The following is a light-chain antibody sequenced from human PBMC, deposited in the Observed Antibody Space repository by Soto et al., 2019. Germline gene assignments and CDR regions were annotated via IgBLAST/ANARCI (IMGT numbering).Light chain of an antibody. CDR1: RRDVGGYNS. J-gene: IGLJ1*01. CDR3: SSYTTGGSYV. Sequence: QSALTQPASVSGSPGLSIAISCTGTRRDVGGYNSVSWYQQQPGKVPKLMIYDVSNRPSGVSNRFSGSKSGNTASLTISGLQAEDEGDYYCSSYTTGGSYVFGTGTQLTVL. CDR2: DVS. V-gene: IGLV2-14*01.